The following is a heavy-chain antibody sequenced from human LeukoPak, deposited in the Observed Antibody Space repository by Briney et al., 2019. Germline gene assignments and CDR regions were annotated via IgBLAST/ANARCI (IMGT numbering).Heavy chain of an antibody. J-gene: IGHJ4*02. CDR3: AKDYGPKQLVFLDS. Sequence: GGSLRLSCAASAFTFRSYALSWVRQAPGKGLEWVSGISENGGTTFYADSVKGRFTITRDNSKNTLYVQMNSLRGEDTAVYYCAKDYGPKQLVFLDSWGQGTLVTVSS. CDR2: ISENGGTT. CDR1: AFTFRSYA. V-gene: IGHV3-23*01. D-gene: IGHD6-13*01.